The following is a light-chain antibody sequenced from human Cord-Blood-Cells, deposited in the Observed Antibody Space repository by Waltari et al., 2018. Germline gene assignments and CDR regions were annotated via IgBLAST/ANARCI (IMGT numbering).Light chain of an antibody. CDR2: DVS. Sequence: QSALTQPASVSGSPGQSITISCTGPSRDVGGYNSVSWYQQHPGKAPKPMIYDVSNRPSGVSNRFSGSKSGNTASLTISGLQAEDEADYYCSSYTSSSTLVFGGGTKLTVL. J-gene: IGLJ2*01. CDR3: SSYTSSSTLV. V-gene: IGLV2-14*01. CDR1: SRDVGGYNS.